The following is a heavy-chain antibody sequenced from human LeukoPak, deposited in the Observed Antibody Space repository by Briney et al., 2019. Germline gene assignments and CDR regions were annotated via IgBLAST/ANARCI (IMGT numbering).Heavy chain of an antibody. Sequence: GGSLRLSCAASGFTVSSNYMSWVRQAPGKGLEWVSVIYSGGSTYYADSVKGRFAISRDNSKNTLYLQMNSLRVEDTAVYYCARGNCSGTSCHTSYWGQGTLVTV. D-gene: IGHD2-15*01. V-gene: IGHV3-66*01. CDR1: GFTVSSNY. CDR3: ARGNCSGTSCHTSY. CDR2: IYSGGST. J-gene: IGHJ4*02.